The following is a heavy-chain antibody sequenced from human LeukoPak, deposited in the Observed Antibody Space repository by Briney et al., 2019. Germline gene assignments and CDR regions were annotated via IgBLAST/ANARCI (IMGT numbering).Heavy chain of an antibody. V-gene: IGHV3-53*05. CDR1: GFTFRSYA. D-gene: IGHD3-10*01. Sequence: PGGSLRLSCAASGFTFRSYAMSWVRQAPGKGPEWVALIYDDGGTVYADSVKGRFTISRDNSKNMVYLQMNSLRPEDSAVYYCARDRAGRRSSWVEFDLWGQGTLVTVSS. J-gene: IGHJ5*02. CDR3: ARDRAGRRSSWVEFDL. CDR2: IYDDGGT.